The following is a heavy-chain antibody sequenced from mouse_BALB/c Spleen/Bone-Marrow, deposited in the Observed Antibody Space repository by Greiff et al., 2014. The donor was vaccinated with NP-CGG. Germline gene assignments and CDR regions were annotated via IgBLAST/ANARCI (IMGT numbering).Heavy chain of an antibody. J-gene: IGHJ3*01. CDR2: IYPSDSYT. CDR1: GYTFTSYW. Sequence: VQLQQSXAELVRPGASVKLSCKASGYTFTSYWINWVKQRPGQGLEWIGNIYPSDSYTNYNQKFKDKATLTVDKSSSTAYMQLSSPTSEDSAVYYCTTGTRFAYWGQGTLVTVSA. CDR3: TTGTRFAY. D-gene: IGHD4-1*01. V-gene: IGHV1-69*02.